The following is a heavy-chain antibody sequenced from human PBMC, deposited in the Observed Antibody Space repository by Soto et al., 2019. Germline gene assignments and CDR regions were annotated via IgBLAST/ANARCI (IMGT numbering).Heavy chain of an antibody. CDR3: ARDRGRSCSGGTCPFDY. CDR2: IIPIFGTA. J-gene: IGHJ4*02. D-gene: IGHD2-15*01. Sequence: SVKVSCKASGGTFSSYAISWVRQAPGQGLEWMGGIIPIFGTANYAQKFQGRLIMTRDTSTSTAYMELRGLRSDDTAVYYCARDRGRSCSGGTCPFDYWGQGTLVTVSS. CDR1: GGTFSSYA. V-gene: IGHV1-69*05.